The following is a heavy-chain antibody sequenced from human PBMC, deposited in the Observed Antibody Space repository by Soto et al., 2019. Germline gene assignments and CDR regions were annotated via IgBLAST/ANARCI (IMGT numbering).Heavy chain of an antibody. CDR3: ARSIAAAGWALYYYYGMDV. D-gene: IGHD6-13*01. J-gene: IGHJ6*02. CDR1: GYTFTSYY. CDR2: INPSGGST. Sequence: ASVKVSCKASGYTFTSYYMHWVRQAPGQGLEWMGIINPSGGSTSYAQKFQGRVTMTRDTSTSTVYMELSSLRSEDTAVYYCARSIAAAGWALYYYYGMDVWGQGTTVTVSS. V-gene: IGHV1-46*01.